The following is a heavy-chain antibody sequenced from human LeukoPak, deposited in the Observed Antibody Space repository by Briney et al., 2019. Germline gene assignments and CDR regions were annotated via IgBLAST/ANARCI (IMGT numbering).Heavy chain of an antibody. CDR2: ISYDGSNK. V-gene: IGHV3-30*04. Sequence: PGGSLRLSCAASGFTFSGSAMHWVRQAPGKGLEWVAVISYDGSNKYYADSVKGRFTISRDNSKNTLYLQMNSLRAEDTAVYYCASPLGGSGSSGYYLHDAFDIWGQGTMVTVSS. CDR3: ASPLGGSGSSGYYLHDAFDI. CDR1: GFTFSGSA. J-gene: IGHJ3*02. D-gene: IGHD3-22*01.